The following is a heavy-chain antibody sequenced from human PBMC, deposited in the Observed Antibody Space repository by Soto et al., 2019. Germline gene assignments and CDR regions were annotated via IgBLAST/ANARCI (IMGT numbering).Heavy chain of an antibody. D-gene: IGHD6-19*01. V-gene: IGHV4-59*01. CDR1: GDSISSYY. CDR2: IYYRGST. CDR3: ARGAFFVVAGTGHFGSPYFDY. Sequence: PSETLSLTCTFSGDSISSYYWSWIRQPPGKGLEWIGYIYYRGSTNYNPSLKSRVTISVDTSKNQFSLKLSFVPAADTAVFYCARGAFFVVAGTGHFGSPYFDYWGQGTLVTVSS. J-gene: IGHJ4*02.